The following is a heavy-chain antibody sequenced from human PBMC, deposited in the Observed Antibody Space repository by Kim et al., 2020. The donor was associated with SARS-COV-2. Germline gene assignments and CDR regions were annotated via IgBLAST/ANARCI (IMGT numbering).Heavy chain of an antibody. CDR2: ISSSSSYI. Sequence: GGSLRLSCAASGFTFSSYSMNWVRQAPGKGLEWVSSISSSSSYIYYADSVKGRFTISRDNAKNSLYLQMNSLRAEDTAVYYCARGSSDSVLWFGELYYYYYGMEASGEEGPGSVSS. CDR3: ARGSSDSVLWFGELYYYYYGMEA. CDR1: GFTFSSYS. J-gene: IGHJ6*01. D-gene: IGHD3-10*01. V-gene: IGHV3-21*01.